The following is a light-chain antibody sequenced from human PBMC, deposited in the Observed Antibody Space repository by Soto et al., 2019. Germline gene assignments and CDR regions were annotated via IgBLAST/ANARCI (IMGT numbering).Light chain of an antibody. CDR2: DAS. CDR1: QSVSRW. J-gene: IGKJ4*01. Sequence: DIPMTQSPSTLSASVGDRVTITCRASQSVSRWLAWYKQKPGKAPRVIINDASLLQSGVPSRFSGSGSGTEFTLTISSLQPDDFATYYCQQYNSYPLTFGGGTKVEIK. CDR3: QQYNSYPLT. V-gene: IGKV1-5*03.